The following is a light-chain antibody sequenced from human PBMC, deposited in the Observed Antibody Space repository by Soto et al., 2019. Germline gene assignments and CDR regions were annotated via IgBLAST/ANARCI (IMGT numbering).Light chain of an antibody. CDR2: EGS. J-gene: IGLJ2*01. V-gene: IGLV2-14*01. CDR1: SSDVGGYNY. Sequence: QSALTQPASVSGSPVQSITISCTGTSSDVGGYNYVSWYQQHLGKAPKLMIYEGSHRPSGVSNCFSGSKSGNTASLTISGLQAEDEADYYCSSYRSTNTGGFGGGTKLTVL. CDR3: SSYRSTNTGG.